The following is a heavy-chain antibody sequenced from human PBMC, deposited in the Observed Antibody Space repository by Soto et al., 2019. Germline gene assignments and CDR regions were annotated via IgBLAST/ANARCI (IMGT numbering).Heavy chain of an antibody. J-gene: IGHJ6*02. V-gene: IGHV1-69*13. CDR1: GGTFSSYA. Sequence: SVKVSCNASGGTFSSYAISWVRQGPRPGLEWMGGIIPSLGTANYAQNFQGRVTITADASTSTAYMELSGLRSEYTAVYYCARAALGGIYYPDYYYGMDVWGQGTTVTVSS. CDR2: IIPSLGTA. CDR3: ARAALGGIYYPDYYYGMDV. D-gene: IGHD1-26*01.